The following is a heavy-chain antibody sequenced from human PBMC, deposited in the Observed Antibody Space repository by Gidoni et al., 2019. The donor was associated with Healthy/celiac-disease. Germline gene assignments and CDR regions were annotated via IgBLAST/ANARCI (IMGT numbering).Heavy chain of an antibody. CDR1: GGSFSGYY. V-gene: IGHV4-34*01. CDR3: ARAPRYSNYGLGVLPYYFDY. CDR2: INHSGST. J-gene: IGHJ4*02. D-gene: IGHD4-4*01. Sequence: QVQLQQWGAGLLKPSETLSLTCAVYGGSFSGYYWSWIRQPPGKGLEWIGEINHSGSTNYNPSLKSRVTISVDTSKNQFSLKLSSVTAADTAVYYCARAPRYSNYGLGVLPYYFDYWGQGTLVTVSS.